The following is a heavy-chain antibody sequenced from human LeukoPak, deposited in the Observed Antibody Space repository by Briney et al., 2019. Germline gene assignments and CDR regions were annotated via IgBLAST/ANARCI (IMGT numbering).Heavy chain of an antibody. J-gene: IGHJ6*02. Sequence: SVKVSCKASGGTFSSYAISWVRQAPGQGLEWMGRIIPILGIANYAQKFQGRVTITADKSTSTAYMELSSLRSEDTAVYYCARVRTMIVPSYGMDVWGQGTTVTVSS. D-gene: IGHD3-22*01. CDR2: IIPILGIA. CDR3: ARVRTMIVPSYGMDV. V-gene: IGHV1-69*04. CDR1: GGTFSSYA.